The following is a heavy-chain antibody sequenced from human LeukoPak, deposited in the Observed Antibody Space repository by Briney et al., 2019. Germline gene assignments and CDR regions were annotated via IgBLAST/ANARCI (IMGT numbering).Heavy chain of an antibody. V-gene: IGHV4-39*07. CDR2: IYYSGST. CDR1: GGSISSSSYY. J-gene: IGHJ6*02. Sequence: SETLSLTCTVSGGSISSSSYYWGWIRQPPGKGLEWIGSIYYSGSTYYNPSLKSRVTISVDTSKNQFSLKLSSVTAADTAVYYCAREKPSTFYYGMDVWGQGTTVTVSS. CDR3: AREKPSTFYYGMDV.